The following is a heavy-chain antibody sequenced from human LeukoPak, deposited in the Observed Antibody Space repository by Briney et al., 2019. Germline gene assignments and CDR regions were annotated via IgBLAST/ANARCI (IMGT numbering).Heavy chain of an antibody. D-gene: IGHD6-13*01. CDR2: FDPEDGET. CDR1: GYTLTELS. J-gene: IGHJ4*02. V-gene: IGHV1-24*01. Sequence: ASVKVSCKVSGYTLTELSMHWVRQAPGKGLAGMGGFDPEDGETIYAQKFQGRVTMNENRSTDTAYMELSSLRSEDTAVYYCATGVYSSSWYYFDYWGQGTLVTVSS. CDR3: ATGVYSSSWYYFDY.